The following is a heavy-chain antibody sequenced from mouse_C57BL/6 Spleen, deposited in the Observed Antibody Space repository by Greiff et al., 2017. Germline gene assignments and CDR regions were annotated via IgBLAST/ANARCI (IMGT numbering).Heavy chain of an antibody. CDR1: GFTFSSYA. CDR3: TRDRDYYGSSHWYFDV. V-gene: IGHV5-9-1*02. Sequence: EVMLVESGEGLVKPGGSLKLSCAASGFTFSSYAMSWVRQTPEKRLEWVAYISSGGDYIYYADTVKGRFTISRDNARNTLYLQMSSLKSEDTAMYYCTRDRDYYGSSHWYFDVWGTGTTVTVSS. D-gene: IGHD1-1*01. J-gene: IGHJ1*03. CDR2: ISSGGDYI.